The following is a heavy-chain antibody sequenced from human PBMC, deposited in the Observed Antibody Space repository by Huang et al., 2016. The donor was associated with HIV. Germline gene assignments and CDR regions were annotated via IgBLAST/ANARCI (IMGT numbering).Heavy chain of an antibody. D-gene: IGHD3-22*01. CDR1: GYSFATYW. Sequence: EVQLVQSGSEVKKPGESLKISCKASGYSFATYWIGWVRQVPGKGLEWMGNIYPGDSDTRYSPSFQGQVIISAERSINTAFLEWSSLKASDTATYYCARQRITMIGGGELDYWGQGTLVTVSP. J-gene: IGHJ4*02. V-gene: IGHV5-51*01. CDR3: ARQRITMIGGGELDY. CDR2: IYPGDSDT.